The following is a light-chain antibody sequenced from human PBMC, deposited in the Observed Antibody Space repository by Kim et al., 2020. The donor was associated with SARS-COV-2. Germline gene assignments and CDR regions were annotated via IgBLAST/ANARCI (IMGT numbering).Light chain of an antibody. CDR1: SSDVGNYHS. CDR3: CSYAGSFTYV. V-gene: IGLV2-11*03. J-gene: IGLJ1*01. CDR2: DVS. Sequence: GRSVTISCAGTSSDVGNYHSVSWYQQHPGKAPKLVIYDVSKRPSGVPDRFSGSKSGNTASLTITGLQADDEADYYCCSYAGSFTYVFGGGTKVTVL.